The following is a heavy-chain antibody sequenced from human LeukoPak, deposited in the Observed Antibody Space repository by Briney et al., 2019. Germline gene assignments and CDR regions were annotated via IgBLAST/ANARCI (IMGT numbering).Heavy chain of an antibody. CDR1: GGSISSGDYY. CDR3: ARGPYGSGSYY. Sequence: SETLSLTCTVSGGSISSGDYYWSWIRQPPGKGLEWIGYIYYSGTTYYNPSLKSRVTISVDTSKNQFSLKLTSVTAADTAVYFRARGPYGSGSYYWGQGTLVTVSS. D-gene: IGHD3-10*01. J-gene: IGHJ4*02. V-gene: IGHV4-30-4*01. CDR2: IYYSGTT.